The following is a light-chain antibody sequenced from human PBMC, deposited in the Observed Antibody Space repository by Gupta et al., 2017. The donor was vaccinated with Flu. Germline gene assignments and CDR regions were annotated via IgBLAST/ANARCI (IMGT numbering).Light chain of an antibody. CDR2: QDN. CDR3: QAWDSSTAVV. CDR1: KLGEYY. Sequence: SYELTQPPSVSVSPGQTARITCSGDKLGEYYASWYQQKPGQSPGLVIYQDNKRPSGFPERFSGSNSGNTATLTISGTQAMDEADYYCQAWDSSTAVVFGGGTKLTVL. J-gene: IGLJ2*01. V-gene: IGLV3-1*01.